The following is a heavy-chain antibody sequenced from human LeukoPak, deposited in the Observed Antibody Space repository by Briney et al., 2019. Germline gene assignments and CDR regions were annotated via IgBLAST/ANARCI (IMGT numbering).Heavy chain of an antibody. Sequence: SETLSLTCTVSGYSISSGYYWGWIRPPPGKGLEWIGSIYHSGSTYYNPSLKSRVTISVDTPKNQFSLKLSSVTAADTAVYYCARLRRREGLILPDYWGQGTLVTVSS. V-gene: IGHV4-38-2*02. D-gene: IGHD1-26*01. CDR2: IYHSGST. J-gene: IGHJ4*02. CDR3: ARLRRREGLILPDY. CDR1: GYSISSGYY.